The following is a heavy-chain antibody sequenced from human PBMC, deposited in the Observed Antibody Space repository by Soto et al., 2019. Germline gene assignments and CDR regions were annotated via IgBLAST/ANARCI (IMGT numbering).Heavy chain of an antibody. Sequence: EVQLLESGGGLVQPGGSLRLSCAASGFTFSSYAMNWVRQAPGKGLEWVSVISGSGDSTYYADSVKGRFTISRDNSKNTLYLQVNSLRAEDTAVYYCARWASGSYFDYWGQGTLVTVSS. J-gene: IGHJ4*02. CDR1: GFTFSSYA. D-gene: IGHD3-10*01. CDR2: ISGSGDST. CDR3: ARWASGSYFDY. V-gene: IGHV3-23*01.